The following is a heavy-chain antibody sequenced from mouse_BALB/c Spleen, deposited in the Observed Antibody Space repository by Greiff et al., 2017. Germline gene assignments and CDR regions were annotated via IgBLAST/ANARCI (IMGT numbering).Heavy chain of an antibody. CDR3: AREGSAWFAY. CDR1: GFNINDYY. V-gene: IGHV14-1*02. Sequence: EVQLQQSGAELVRPGASVKLSCKASGFNINDYYMHWVKQRPEQGLEWIGWIDPENGNTIYDPKFQGKASITADTSSNTAYLQLSRLTSEDAAVYCCAREGSAWFAYWGQGTLVTVSA. CDR2: IDPENGNT. J-gene: IGHJ3*01.